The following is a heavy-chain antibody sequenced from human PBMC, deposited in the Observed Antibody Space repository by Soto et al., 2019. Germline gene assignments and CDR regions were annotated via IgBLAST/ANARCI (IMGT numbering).Heavy chain of an antibody. CDR2: IYYSGST. CDR3: ASGRGRVAP. CDR1: GGSISSYY. V-gene: IGHV4-59*01. Sequence: PSETLSLTCTVSGGSISSYYWSWIRQPPGKGLEWIGYIYYSGSTNYNPSLKSRVTISVDTSKNQFSLKLSSVTAADTAVYYCASGRGRVAPSAQRTLVPVSS. J-gene: IGHJ5*02.